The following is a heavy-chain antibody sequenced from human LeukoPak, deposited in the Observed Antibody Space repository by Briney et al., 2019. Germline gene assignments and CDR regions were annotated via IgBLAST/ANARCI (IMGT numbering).Heavy chain of an antibody. CDR1: GGSISSYY. J-gene: IGHJ4*02. D-gene: IGHD4-23*01. CDR2: IYYSGST. Sequence: PSQTLSLTCTVSGGSISSYYWTWIRQPPGHGLEWIGYIYYSGSTNYNPSLKSRVTISVDTSKSQFSLNLSSVTAAATAVYYCARMQTPGFSFDYWGQGTLVTVSS. CDR3: ARMQTPGFSFDY. V-gene: IGHV4-59*01.